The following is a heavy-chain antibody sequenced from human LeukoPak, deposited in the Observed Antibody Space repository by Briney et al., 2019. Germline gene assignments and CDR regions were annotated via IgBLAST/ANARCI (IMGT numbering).Heavy chain of an antibody. CDR1: GFTFSSYW. J-gene: IGHJ3*02. V-gene: IGHV3-7*01. CDR2: IKQDGSEK. Sequence: GGSLRLSCAASGFTFSSYWMSWVRQAPGKGPEWVANIKQDGSEKYYVDSVKGRFTISRDNAKSSLYLQMNSLRAEDTAVYYCARESSGWTSDIWGQGTMVTVSS. CDR3: ARESSGWTSDI. D-gene: IGHD6-19*01.